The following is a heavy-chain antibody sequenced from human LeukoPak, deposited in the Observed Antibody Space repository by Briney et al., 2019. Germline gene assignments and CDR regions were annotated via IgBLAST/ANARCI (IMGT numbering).Heavy chain of an antibody. CDR3: ARAPIDSYNYFDY. V-gene: IGHV4-59*01. CDR1: GGSISSYY. CDR2: IYYSGST. D-gene: IGHD5-18*01. Sequence: SETLSLTCTVSGGSISSYYWSWIRQPPGQGLEWIGYIYYSGSTNYNPSLKSRVTISVDTSKNQFSLKLSCVTAADTAVYYCARAPIDSYNYFDYWGQGTLGTVSS. J-gene: IGHJ4*02.